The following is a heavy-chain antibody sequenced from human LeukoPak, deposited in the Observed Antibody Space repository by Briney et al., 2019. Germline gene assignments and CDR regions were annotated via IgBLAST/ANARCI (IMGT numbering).Heavy chain of an antibody. CDR2: ISFDGSNK. CDR3: ARDRLGDSADGGFSH. J-gene: IGHJ4*02. Sequence: GGSLRLSCAASGFTFSTYAMHWVRQTPGKGLGWVSVISFDGSNKYYADSVKGRFTISRDNSKNTLYLQMSSLRAEDTAVYYCARDRLGDSADGGFSHWGRGTLVTVSS. V-gene: IGHV3-30-3*01. CDR1: GFTFSTYA. D-gene: IGHD1-26*01.